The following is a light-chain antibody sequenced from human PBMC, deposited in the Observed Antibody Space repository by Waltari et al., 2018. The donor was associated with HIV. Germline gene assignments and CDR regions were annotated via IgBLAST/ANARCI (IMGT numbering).Light chain of an antibody. V-gene: IGLV3-25*03. CDR3: QSADSSGAYWV. CDR1: AMPNQY. J-gene: IGLJ3*02. Sequence: SSELTQPPSVSVPPGQTARITCSGDAMPNQYAYWYQQKPGQAPILIIYKDTERPSGIPERFSGSTSGTTVTLTISGVQAEDEADYHCQSADSSGAYWVFGGGTK. CDR2: KDT.